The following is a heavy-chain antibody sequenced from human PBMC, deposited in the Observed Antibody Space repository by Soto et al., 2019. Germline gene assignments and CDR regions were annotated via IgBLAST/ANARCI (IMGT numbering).Heavy chain of an antibody. J-gene: IGHJ6*02. CDR1: GFTVSSNY. CDR3: TTDDYGIDV. V-gene: IGHV3-53*01. CDR2: IYCGGST. Sequence: PGVSLRRPCTAAGFTVSSNYMSWVRQAPGKGLEWGSVIYCGGSTYYSDSGKGRFTISRDNSKNTLYLEMSSMRVAATAIYCCTTDDYGIDVWGQGPTVTVSS.